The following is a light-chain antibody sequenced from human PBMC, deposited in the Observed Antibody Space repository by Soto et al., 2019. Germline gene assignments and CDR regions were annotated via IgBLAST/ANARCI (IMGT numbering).Light chain of an antibody. CDR3: QVWDSGSDHVV. Sequence: SYELTQSPSVSVAPGKTARITCGESDIGSKSVHWYQQKPGQAPVLVIYYDRHRPSEIPERFSGSNSGNTATLTISRVEAGDEADYYCQVWDSGSDHVVFGGGTQLTVL. CDR1: DIGSKS. J-gene: IGLJ2*01. CDR2: YDR. V-gene: IGLV3-21*04.